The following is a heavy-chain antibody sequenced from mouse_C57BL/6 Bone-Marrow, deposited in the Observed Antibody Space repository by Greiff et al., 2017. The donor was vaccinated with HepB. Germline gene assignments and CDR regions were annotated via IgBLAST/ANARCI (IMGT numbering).Heavy chain of an antibody. CDR2: IYPGSGST. V-gene: IGHV1-55*01. J-gene: IGHJ4*01. Sequence: VQLQQPGAELVKPGASVKMSCKASGYTFTSYWITWVKQRPGQGLEWIGDIYPGSGSTNYNEKIKSKATLTVDTSSSTAYMQLSSLTSEDSAVYYCARGGSIYYYGSSSSYYAMDYWGQGTSVTVSS. CDR3: ARGGSIYYYGSSSSYYAMDY. D-gene: IGHD1-1*01. CDR1: GYTFTSYW.